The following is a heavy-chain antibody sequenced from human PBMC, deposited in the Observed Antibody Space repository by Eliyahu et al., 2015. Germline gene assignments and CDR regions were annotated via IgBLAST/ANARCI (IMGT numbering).Heavy chain of an antibody. CDR1: GGSIRSSSYY. CDR3: ARVRGSGGYYPFDY. CDR2: VDYSGNT. V-gene: IGHV4-39*01. J-gene: IGHJ4*02. Sequence: QLQLQESGPGLVKPSETLSLTCTVSGGSIRSSSYYWGWIRQPPGMGLEWIGXVDYSGNTYYNASLKSRVTISVDTSKNQFSLKLSSVTAADTAVYYCARVRGSGGYYPFDYWDQGTLVTVSS. D-gene: IGHD3-10*01.